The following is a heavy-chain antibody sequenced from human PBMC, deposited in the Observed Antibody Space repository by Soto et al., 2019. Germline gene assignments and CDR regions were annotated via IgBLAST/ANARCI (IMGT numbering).Heavy chain of an antibody. D-gene: IGHD3-3*01. CDR1: GGSISSGDYY. J-gene: IGHJ5*02. V-gene: IGHV4-39*01. Sequence: SETLSLTCTVSGGSISSGDYYWSWIRQPPGKGLEWIGSIYYSGSTYYNPSLKSRVTISVDTSKNQFSLKLSSVTAADTAVYYCARHAPITIFGVVIPNWFDPWGQGTLVNV. CDR3: ARHAPITIFGVVIPNWFDP. CDR2: IYYSGST.